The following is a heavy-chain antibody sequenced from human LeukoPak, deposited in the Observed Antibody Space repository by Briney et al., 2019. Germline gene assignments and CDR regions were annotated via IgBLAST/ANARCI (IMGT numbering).Heavy chain of an antibody. CDR1: GFSSSSYW. Sequence: RGGSLRLSCAASGFSSSSYWMSWVRQAPGEGLEWVANIKQDGSEKYYVDSVKCRFTISRDNAKNSLYLQMNSLRAEDTAVYYCAGGYGDTRGYFDYWGQGTLVTVSS. CDR3: AGGYGDTRGYFDY. D-gene: IGHD4-17*01. CDR2: IKQDGSEK. J-gene: IGHJ4*02. V-gene: IGHV3-7*04.